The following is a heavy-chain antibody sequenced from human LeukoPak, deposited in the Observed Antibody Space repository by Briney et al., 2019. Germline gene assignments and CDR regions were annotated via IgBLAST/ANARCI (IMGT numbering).Heavy chain of an antibody. J-gene: IGHJ4*02. D-gene: IGHD6-13*01. V-gene: IGHV4-59*01. Sequence: SETLSLTCTVSGGSISSYYWSWIRQPPGKGLEWIGYIYYSGSTNYNPSLKSRVTISVDTSKNQFSLRLSSVTAADTTVYYCARVTGYVMEDYFDYWGQGTLVTVSS. CDR1: GGSISSYY. CDR3: ARVTGYVMEDYFDY. CDR2: IYYSGST.